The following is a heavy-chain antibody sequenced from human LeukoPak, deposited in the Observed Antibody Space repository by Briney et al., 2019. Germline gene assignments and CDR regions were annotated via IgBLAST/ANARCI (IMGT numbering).Heavy chain of an antibody. CDR3: ARHKYSSGWYETDY. CDR2: IYYSGST. J-gene: IGHJ4*02. Sequence: SETLSLTCTLAGGSISNSSYYWGWIRQPPGKGMEWIVSIYYSGSTYSNPSLKSRVTISVDTSKNQFSLRLTSVTAADTAVYYCARHKYSSGWYETDYWDQGTLVTVSS. V-gene: IGHV4-39*01. CDR1: GGSISNSSYY. D-gene: IGHD6-19*01.